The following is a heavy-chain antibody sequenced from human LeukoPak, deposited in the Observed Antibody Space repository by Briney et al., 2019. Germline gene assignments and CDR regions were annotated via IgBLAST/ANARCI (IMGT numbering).Heavy chain of an antibody. CDR2: ISGSGGST. D-gene: IGHD4-23*01. CDR1: GFTFSSYA. V-gene: IGHV3-23*01. CDR3: AKHSPVRWSGGEYFDY. Sequence: GGSLRLSCAASGFTFSSYAMSWVSQAPGKGLEWVSAISGSGGSTYYADSVKGRFTISRDNSKNTLYLQRNSLRAEDTAVYYCAKHSPVRWSGGEYFDYWGQGTLVTVSS. J-gene: IGHJ4*02.